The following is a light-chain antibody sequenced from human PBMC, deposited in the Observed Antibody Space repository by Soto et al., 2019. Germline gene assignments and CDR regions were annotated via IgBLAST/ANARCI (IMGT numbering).Light chain of an antibody. V-gene: IGLV2-23*02. CDR2: EDS. CDR1: SSDIGSYDR. Sequence: QSVLTQPASVSGSPGQSITISCTGTSSDIGSYDRVSWYQRHPGKAPKLMIFEDSRRPSGISNRFSGSKSGNTASLTISGLQVEDGADYYCCSYAGSNIFAVFGGGTKVTVL. J-gene: IGLJ2*01. CDR3: CSYAGSNIFAV.